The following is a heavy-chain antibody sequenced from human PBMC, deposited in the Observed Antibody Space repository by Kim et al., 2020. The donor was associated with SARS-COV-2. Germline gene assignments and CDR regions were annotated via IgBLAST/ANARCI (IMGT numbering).Heavy chain of an antibody. J-gene: IGHJ4*02. V-gene: IGHV1-24*01. Sequence: INEQKFQGRVTMTEDTSTDTAYMELSSLRSEDTAVYYCATVWFGEFLFDYWGQGTLVTVSS. D-gene: IGHD3-10*01. CDR3: ATVWFGEFLFDY.